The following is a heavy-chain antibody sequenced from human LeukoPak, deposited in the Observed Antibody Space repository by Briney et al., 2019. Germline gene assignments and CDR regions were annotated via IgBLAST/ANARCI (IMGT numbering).Heavy chain of an antibody. CDR3: ARGRCRNSGCRPYFDY. V-gene: IGHV4-59*01. D-gene: IGHD2/OR15-2a*01. J-gene: IGHJ4*02. CDR1: GGSINSYY. CDR2: IYYSEST. Sequence: SETLSLTCTVSGGSINSYYWSWIRQPPGKGLEWIGYIYYSESTNYNPSLKSRVTISTDTSKSQFSLNLRSVTAEDTGIYYCARGRCRNSGCRPYFDYWGQGTQVTVSS.